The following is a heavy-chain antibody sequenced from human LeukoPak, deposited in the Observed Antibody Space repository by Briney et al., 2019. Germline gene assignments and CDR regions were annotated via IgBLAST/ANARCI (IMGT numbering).Heavy chain of an antibody. CDR3: ARYYEYGSGSYTFDY. CDR1: VFTFDDDV. J-gene: IGHJ4*02. V-gene: IGHV3-20*04. CDR2: INWIGGST. Sequence: GGSLRLSCAASVFTFDDDVMSWVRQAPGKGLEWVSGINWIGGSTGYADSVKGRFTISRDNAKNSLYLQMNSMRAEDTALYYCARYYEYGSGSYTFDYWGQGTLVTVSS. D-gene: IGHD3-10*01.